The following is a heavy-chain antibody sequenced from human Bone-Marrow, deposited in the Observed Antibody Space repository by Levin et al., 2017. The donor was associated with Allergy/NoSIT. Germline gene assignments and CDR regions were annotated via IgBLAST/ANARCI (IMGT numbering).Heavy chain of an antibody. J-gene: IGHJ6*02. CDR1: GFTFSSYS. CDR3: ARALAAAGQRYYYYGMDV. V-gene: IGHV3-21*01. CDR2: ISSSSSYI. D-gene: IGHD6-13*01. Sequence: TGESLKISCAASGFTFSSYSMNWVRQAPGKGLEWVSSISSSSSYIYYADSVKGRFTISRDNAKNSLYLQMNSLRAEDTAVYYCARALAAAGQRYYYYGMDVWGQGTTVTVSS.